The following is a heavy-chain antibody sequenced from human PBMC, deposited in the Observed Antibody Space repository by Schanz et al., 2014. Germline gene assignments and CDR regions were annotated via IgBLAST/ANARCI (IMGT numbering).Heavy chain of an antibody. CDR1: GFTLSSYG. CDR3: ARKMKLGVYGGKGHDSLDI. Sequence: EVELVESGGGLVQPGGSLRLSCAASGFTLSSYGMHWVRQVPGKGLVWVSRIKSDGSSTSYADSMKGRFTISRDNAKNTLYLQMNTLRAEDTAVYYCARKMKLGVYGGKGHDSLDIWGQGTMXTVSS. CDR2: IKSDGSST. J-gene: IGHJ3*02. D-gene: IGHD4-17*01. V-gene: IGHV3-74*01.